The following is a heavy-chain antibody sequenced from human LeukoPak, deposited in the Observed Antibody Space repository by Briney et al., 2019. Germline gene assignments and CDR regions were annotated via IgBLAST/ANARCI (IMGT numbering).Heavy chain of an antibody. CDR1: GGSISSGSYY. J-gene: IGHJ6*03. CDR3: ARVGYCTNGVCPSRSGSLLMDV. CDR2: IYTSGST. D-gene: IGHD2-8*01. V-gene: IGHV4-61*02. Sequence: SETLSLTCTVSGGSISSGSYYWSWIRQPAGKGLEWIGRIYTSGSTNYNPSLKSRVTISVDTSKNQFPLKLSSVTAADTAVYYCARVGYCTNGVCPSRSGSLLMDVWGKGTTVTVSS.